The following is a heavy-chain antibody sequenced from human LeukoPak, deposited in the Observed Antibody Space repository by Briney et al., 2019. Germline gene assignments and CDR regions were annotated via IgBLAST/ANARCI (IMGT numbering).Heavy chain of an antibody. D-gene: IGHD6-13*01. CDR1: GGSISSGSYY. J-gene: IGHJ6*03. CDR2: IYTSGST. Sequence: ASETLSLTCTVSGGSISSGSYYWSWIRQPAGKGLEWIGRIYTSGSTNYNPSLKSRVTISVDTSKNQFPLKLSSVTAADTAVYYCARVTGYSSSGTFMDVWGKGTTVTISS. V-gene: IGHV4-61*02. CDR3: ARVTGYSSSGTFMDV.